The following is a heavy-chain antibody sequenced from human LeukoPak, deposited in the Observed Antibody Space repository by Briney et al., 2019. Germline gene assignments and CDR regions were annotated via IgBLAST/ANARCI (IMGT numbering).Heavy chain of an antibody. CDR1: WIIFCKFA. Sequence: GSLKLSWGGSWIIFCKFAIGWGRPAPGEGVEGVSGISCSGGSISGCGGRTYYADSVKGRFTISRDNSKKTLYLQMNSLRAEDTAVYYCAKEGLEAYYDTLTGYYPFDSWGQGTLVTVSS. D-gene: IGHD3-9*01. CDR3: AKEGLEAYYDTLTGYYPFDS. V-gene: IGHV3-23*01. J-gene: IGHJ4*02. CDR2: ISCSGGSISGCGGRT.